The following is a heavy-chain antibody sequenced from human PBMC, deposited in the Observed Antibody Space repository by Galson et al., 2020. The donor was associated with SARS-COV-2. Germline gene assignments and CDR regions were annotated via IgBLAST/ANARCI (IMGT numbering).Heavy chain of an antibody. CDR3: AREGLVGSSSGIDY. CDR1: GFTFSSYG. CDR2: IWYDGSNK. V-gene: IGHV3-33*01. J-gene: IGHJ4*02. D-gene: IGHD6-6*01. Sequence: TGGSLRLSCAASGFTFSSYGMHCVRQAPGKGLVWVAVIWYDGSNKYYADSVKGRFTISRDNSKNTLYLKMNSLRAEDTAVYYCAREGLVGSSSGIDYWGQGTLVTVSS.